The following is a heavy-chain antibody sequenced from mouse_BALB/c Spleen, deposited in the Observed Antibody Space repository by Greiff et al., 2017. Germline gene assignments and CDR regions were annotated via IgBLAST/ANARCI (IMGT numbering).Heavy chain of an antibody. V-gene: IGHV1-7*01. CDR2: INPSTGYT. J-gene: IGHJ4*01. Sequence: QVQLKESGAELAKPGASVKMSCKASGYTFTSYWMHWVKQRPGQGLEWIGYINPSTGYTEYNQKFKDKATLTADKSSSTAYMQLSSLTSEDSAVYYCARREGLWYAMDYWGQGTSVTVSS. D-gene: IGHD1-1*02. CDR3: ARREGLWYAMDY. CDR1: GYTFTSYW.